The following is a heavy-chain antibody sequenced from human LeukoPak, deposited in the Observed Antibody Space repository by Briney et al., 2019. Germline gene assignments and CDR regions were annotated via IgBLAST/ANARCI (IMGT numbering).Heavy chain of an antibody. D-gene: IGHD2-2*01. CDR2: IYYSGST. Sequence: SETLSLTCTVSGGSISSSSYYWGWVRQPPGKGLEWIGSIYYSGSTYYNPSLKSRVTISVDTSKNQFSLKLSSVTAADTAVYYCANPKLVVPAAPMVWGQGTLVTVSS. J-gene: IGHJ4*02. CDR3: ANPKLVVPAAPMV. V-gene: IGHV4-39*07. CDR1: GGSISSSSYY.